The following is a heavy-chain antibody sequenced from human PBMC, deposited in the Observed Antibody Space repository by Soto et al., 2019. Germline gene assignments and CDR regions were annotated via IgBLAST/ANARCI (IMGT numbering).Heavy chain of an antibody. V-gene: IGHV3-7*04. Sequence: PASGFTFSDYWMSWVRQAPGKGLEWVANIKKDGSAKTYVDSEKGRFTISRDTAKDSVYLQMNSLRAEDSAVYYCARDWPGDSGYGGFDYWGQGTLVTVSS. CDR1: GFTFSDYW. CDR3: ARDWPGDSGYGGFDY. J-gene: IGHJ4*02. D-gene: IGHD5-12*01. CDR2: IKKDGSAK.